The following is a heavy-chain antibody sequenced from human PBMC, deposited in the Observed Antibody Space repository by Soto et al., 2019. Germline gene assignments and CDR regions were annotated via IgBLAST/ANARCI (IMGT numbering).Heavy chain of an antibody. CDR2: IYYSGST. J-gene: IGHJ6*03. CDR3: ARSGYCSGGSCYPWYYYYMDV. Sequence: SETLSLTCTVSGGSISSSSYYWGWIRQPPGKGLEWIGSIYYSGSTYYNPSLKSRVTISVDTSKNQFSLKLSSVTAAGPAVYYCARSGYCSGGSCYPWYYYYMDVWGKGTTFTVSS. CDR1: GGSISSSSYY. V-gene: IGHV4-39*07. D-gene: IGHD2-15*01.